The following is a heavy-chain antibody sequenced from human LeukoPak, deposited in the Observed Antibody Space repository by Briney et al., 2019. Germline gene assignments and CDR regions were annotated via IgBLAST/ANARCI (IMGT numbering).Heavy chain of an antibody. V-gene: IGHV4-59*08. CDR1: GGSISGHY. D-gene: IGHD3-22*01. CDR2: IYSSGST. CDR3: ARTSRGGYHSSDY. J-gene: IGHJ4*02. Sequence: SETLSLTCTVSGGSISGHYWSWLRQPPGEGLEWIGYIYSSGSTNYNPSLNSRVTISVDTSKNQFSLKVSSVTAADTAVYYCARTSRGGYHSSDYWGQGTLVTVSS.